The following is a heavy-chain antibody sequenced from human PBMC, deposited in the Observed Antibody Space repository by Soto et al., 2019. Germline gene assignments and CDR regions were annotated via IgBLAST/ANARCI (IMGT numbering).Heavy chain of an antibody. D-gene: IGHD5-12*01. Sequence: GASVKVSCKASGYTFTIYAMHGVVQAPGQRLEWMGWSNAGNGNTKYSQEFQGRVTITRDTSASTAYMELSSLRSEDMAVYYCARGSGEGGYVFDYWGQGTLVTVSS. V-gene: IGHV1-3*02. CDR3: ARGSGEGGYVFDY. J-gene: IGHJ4*02. CDR1: GYTFTIYA. CDR2: SNAGNGNT.